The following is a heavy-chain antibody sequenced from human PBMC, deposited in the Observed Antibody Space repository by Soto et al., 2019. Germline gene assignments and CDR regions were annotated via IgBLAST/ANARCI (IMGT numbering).Heavy chain of an antibody. J-gene: IGHJ4*02. D-gene: IGHD3-22*01. CDR3: AKSPGMYYYDSSGYYHYDY. Sequence: GGSLRLSCAAAGFKYSTYTMHWVRQAPGKGLEWVAVISYDGNNKFYADSVKGRFTISRDNSKNTLYLQMNSLRAEDTAVYYCAKSPGMYYYDSSGYYHYDYWGQGTLVTVSS. CDR2: ISYDGNNK. V-gene: IGHV3-30-3*02. CDR1: GFKYSTYT.